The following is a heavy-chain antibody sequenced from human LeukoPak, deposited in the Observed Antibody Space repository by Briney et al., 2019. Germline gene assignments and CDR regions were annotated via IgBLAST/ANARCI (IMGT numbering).Heavy chain of an antibody. D-gene: IGHD3-10*01. V-gene: IGHV1-18*01. J-gene: IGHJ6*03. CDR2: IRAYNGDT. Sequence: GASVKVSCKASGYTFTSYGISWVRQAPGQGLEWMGWIRAYNGDTNYAQKLQGRVTMTTDTSTSTAYMELRSLRSDDTAVYYCARVVGSGSYYYYYYMDVWGKGTTVTVSS. CDR1: GYTFTSYG. CDR3: ARVVGSGSYYYYYYMDV.